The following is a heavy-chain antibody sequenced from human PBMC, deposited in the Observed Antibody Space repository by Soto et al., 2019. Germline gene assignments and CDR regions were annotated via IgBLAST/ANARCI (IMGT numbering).Heavy chain of an antibody. CDR3: ARVMPFIWYCDL. Sequence: QVQLQESGPGLVKPSETLTLTCTVSGGSVSSDSYYWSWIRQPPGKGLEWIGYIYYSGSTIYNPSLESRVPISVDTPKNQFSLKLRSVTAADTAVYYCARVMPFIWYCDLWGRGTLVTVSS. CDR2: IYYSGST. D-gene: IGHD2-2*01. V-gene: IGHV4-61*01. CDR1: GGSVSSDSYY. J-gene: IGHJ2*01.